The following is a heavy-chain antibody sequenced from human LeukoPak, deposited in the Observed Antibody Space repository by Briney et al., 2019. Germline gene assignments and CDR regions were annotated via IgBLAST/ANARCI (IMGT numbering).Heavy chain of an antibody. CDR1: AAPITSYY. CDR3: ARESSSLSYFDY. V-gene: IGHV4-59*01. CDR2: IYYSGST. D-gene: IGHD6-13*01. Sequence: PSETLSLTCTVSAAPITSYYWSWIRQPPGKGLEWIGYIYYSGSTNYNPSLKSRVTISVDTSKNQFSLKLSSVTAADTAVYYCARESSSLSYFDYWGQGTLVTVSS. J-gene: IGHJ4*02.